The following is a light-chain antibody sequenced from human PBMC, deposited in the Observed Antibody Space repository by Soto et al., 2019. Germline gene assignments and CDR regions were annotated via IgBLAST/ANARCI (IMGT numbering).Light chain of an antibody. CDR2: DAS. V-gene: IGKV3-11*01. CDR3: QQHLGRHT. CDR1: QSVSGY. Sequence: EIVMTQSPATLSVSPGERATLSCRASQSVSGYLVWYQQKPGQAPRLLIYDASTRAAGIPARFIGSGSGTDFTLTISSLEPEDSAVYYCQQHLGRHTFGQGTKVDI. J-gene: IGKJ1*01.